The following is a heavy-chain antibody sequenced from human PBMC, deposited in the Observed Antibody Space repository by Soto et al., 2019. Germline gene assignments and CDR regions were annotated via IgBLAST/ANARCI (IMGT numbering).Heavy chain of an antibody. CDR3: ARGSGAVMVDLDY. J-gene: IGHJ4*02. CDR2: IIPIFGTA. D-gene: IGHD3-16*02. Sequence: ASVKVSCKASGYTFTSYDINWVRQAPGQGLEWMGGIIPIFGTATYAQKLQGRVTMTTDTSTSTAYMELRSLRSDDTAVYYCARGSGAVMVDLDYWGQGTLVTVSS. V-gene: IGHV1-18*01. CDR1: GYTFTSYD.